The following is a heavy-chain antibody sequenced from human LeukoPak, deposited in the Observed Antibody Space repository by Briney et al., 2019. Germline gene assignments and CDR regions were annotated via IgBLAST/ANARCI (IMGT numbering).Heavy chain of an antibody. V-gene: IGHV3-30*18. D-gene: IGHD6-13*01. CDR3: AKDRSSAKDY. CDR1: GFTFSSYG. Sequence: GGSLRLSCAASGFTFSSYGMHWVRQAPGKGLEWVAVISYDGSNKYYADSVKGRFTISRDNSKNTLYLQMNSLRAEDTAVNYCAKDRSSAKDYWGQGTLVTVSS. CDR2: ISYDGSNK. J-gene: IGHJ4*02.